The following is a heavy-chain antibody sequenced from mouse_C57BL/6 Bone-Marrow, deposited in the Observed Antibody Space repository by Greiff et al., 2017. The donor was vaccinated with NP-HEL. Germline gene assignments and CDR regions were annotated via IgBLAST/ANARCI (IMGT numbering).Heavy chain of an antibody. CDR2: INPYNGGT. V-gene: IGHV1-19*01. Sequence: EVQLVESGPVLVKPGASVKMSCKASGYTFTDYYMNWVKQSPGKSLEWIGVINPYNGGTSYNQKFKGKATLTVDKSSSTAYMELNSLTSEDSAVYYCAKRCGYAMDYWGQGTSVTVS. CDR1: GYTFTDYY. J-gene: IGHJ4*01. CDR3: AKRCGYAMDY.